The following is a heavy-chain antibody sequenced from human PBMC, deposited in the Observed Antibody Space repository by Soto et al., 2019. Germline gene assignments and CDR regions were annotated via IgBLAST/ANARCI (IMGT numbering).Heavy chain of an antibody. CDR2: TYYRSKWYS. J-gene: IGHJ4*02. D-gene: IGHD6-19*01. V-gene: IGHV6-1*01. CDR1: GDSVSSTSTA. Sequence: PSQTLSLTCAISGDSVSSTSTAWSWIRQSPSRGLEWLGRTYYRSKWYSDYAVSVKSRITINPDTSKNQFPLQLKSVTPEDTAVYYCARGSYYSGWVWGQGTLVTVSS. CDR3: ARGSYYSGWV.